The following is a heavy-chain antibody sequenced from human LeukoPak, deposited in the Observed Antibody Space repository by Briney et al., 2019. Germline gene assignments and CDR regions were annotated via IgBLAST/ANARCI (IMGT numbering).Heavy chain of an antibody. CDR2: SNPNSGFA. Sequence: ASVKVSCKASRYTFTAYHVDWVRQAPGQGLEWMGWSNPNSGFANYAQKFQGRVTMTRDTSISTAYMELSRLTSDDTAVYYCMRGPDYGSGSPFDYWGQGTLVAVSS. J-gene: IGHJ4*02. D-gene: IGHD3-10*01. CDR3: MRGPDYGSGSPFDY. CDR1: RYTFTAYH. V-gene: IGHV1-2*02.